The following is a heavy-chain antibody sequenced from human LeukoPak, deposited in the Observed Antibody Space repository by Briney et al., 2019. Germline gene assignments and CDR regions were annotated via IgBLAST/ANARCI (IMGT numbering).Heavy chain of an antibody. V-gene: IGHV3-48*03. CDR2: ISGSGDDT. CDR3: ARDPRTVRI. J-gene: IGHJ4*02. Sequence: GGALRLSCAAPGFTFSSYEMNWVRQAPGKGLERLSYISGSGDDTNYADSVRGRFTISRDNAKKSLYLQMNSLRVEDTAVYYCARDPRTVRIWGQGTLVTVSS. CDR1: GFTFSSYE. D-gene: IGHD1-1*01.